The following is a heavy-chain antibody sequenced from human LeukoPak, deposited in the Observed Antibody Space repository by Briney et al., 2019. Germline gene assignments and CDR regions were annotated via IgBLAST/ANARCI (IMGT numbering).Heavy chain of an antibody. CDR2: ISGSGGST. J-gene: IGHJ5*02. CDR3: AQGSYGSGTYRFDP. D-gene: IGHD3-10*01. Sequence: GGSLRLSCAASGFTFSSYAMSWVRQAPGKGLEWVSAISGSGGSTYYADSVKGRFTISRDNSKNTLYLQMNSLRAEDTAVYYCAQGSYGSGTYRFDPWGQGTLVTVSS. CDR1: GFTFSSYA. V-gene: IGHV3-23*01.